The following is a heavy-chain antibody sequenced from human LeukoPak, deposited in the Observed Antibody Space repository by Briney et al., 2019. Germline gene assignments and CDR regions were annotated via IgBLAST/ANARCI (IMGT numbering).Heavy chain of an antibody. Sequence: SETLSLTCTVSGGSISSYYWSWIRQPAGKGLEWIGRIYTSGSTNYNPSLRSRVTMSVDTSNNQFSLKLSSVTAADTAVYYCARDPIVGANLGLFDPWGQGTLVTVSS. CDR3: ARDPIVGANLGLFDP. J-gene: IGHJ5*02. CDR1: GGSISSYY. CDR2: IYTSGST. V-gene: IGHV4-4*07. D-gene: IGHD1-26*01.